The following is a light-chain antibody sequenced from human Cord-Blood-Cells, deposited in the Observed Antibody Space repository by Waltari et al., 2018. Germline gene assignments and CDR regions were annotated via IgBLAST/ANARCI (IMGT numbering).Light chain of an antibody. CDR2: DVS. Sequence: QSALTQPRSVSGSPGQSVTISCTVTSSDVGGYNYVSWNQQHPGKAPKLMIYDVSKRPSGVPDRFSGSKSGNTASLTISGLQAEDEADYYCCSYAGSYVFGTGTKVTVL. CDR3: CSYAGSYV. V-gene: IGLV2-11*01. J-gene: IGLJ1*01. CDR1: SSDVGGYNY.